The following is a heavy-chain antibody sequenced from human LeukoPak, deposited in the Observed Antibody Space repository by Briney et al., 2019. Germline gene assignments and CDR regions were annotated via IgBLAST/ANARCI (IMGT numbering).Heavy chain of an antibody. D-gene: IGHD3-22*01. CDR1: GGSISSYY. J-gene: IGHJ4*02. Sequence: LETLSLTCTVSGGSISSYYWSWIRQPPGKGLEWMGYIYYSGSTNYNPSLKSRVTISVDTSKNQFSLKLSSVTAADTAVYYCARKDGRDSSGYYTYFDYWGQGTLVTVSS. CDR2: IYYSGST. CDR3: ARKDGRDSSGYYTYFDY. V-gene: IGHV4-59*01.